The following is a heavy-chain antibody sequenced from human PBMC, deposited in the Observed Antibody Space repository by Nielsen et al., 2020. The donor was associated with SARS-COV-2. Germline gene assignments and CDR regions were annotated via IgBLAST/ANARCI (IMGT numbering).Heavy chain of an antibody. J-gene: IGHJ5*02. D-gene: IGHD5-18*01. V-gene: IGHV1-2*06. Sequence: ASVKVSCKASGYTFTGHYIHWVRQAPGQGLEWMGRINPNSGGTNYAQRFKGRVILTTDTSISTAYMDLSGLRSDDTAVYYCARDEYNYGYNWFDPWGQGTLVTVSS. CDR2: INPNSGGT. CDR1: GYTFTGHY. CDR3: ARDEYNYGYNWFDP.